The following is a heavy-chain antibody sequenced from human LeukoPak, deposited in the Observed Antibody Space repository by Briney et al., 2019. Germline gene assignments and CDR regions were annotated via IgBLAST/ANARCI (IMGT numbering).Heavy chain of an antibody. J-gene: IGHJ4*02. CDR2: MNPDSGNA. D-gene: IGHD2-15*01. CDR1: GYKFTSD. Sequence: ASAKVSCKASGYKFTSDINWMRQAPGPGLEWMGWMNPDSGNAEYAQKFQGRVTMTRDNSISTAYMELRSLRSEDTAVYYCARGAVSPDCNGGSCYTFDYLGQGTLVTVSS. CDR3: ARGAVSPDCNGGSCYTFDY. V-gene: IGHV1-8*01.